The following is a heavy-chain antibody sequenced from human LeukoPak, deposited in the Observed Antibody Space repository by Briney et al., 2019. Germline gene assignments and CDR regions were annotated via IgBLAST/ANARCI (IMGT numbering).Heavy chain of an antibody. CDR1: GFTFSSYS. J-gene: IGHJ6*02. V-gene: IGHV3-21*01. CDR2: ISSSSSHI. D-gene: IGHD6-13*01. Sequence: GGSLRLSCAASGFTFSSYSMNWVRQAPGKGLEWVSSISSSSSHIYYADSVKGRFTISRDNAKNSLYLQMNSLRAEDTAVYYCARVGGGYSSSWYGGYYYYGMDVWGQGTTVTVSS. CDR3: ARVGGGYSSSWYGGYYYYGMDV.